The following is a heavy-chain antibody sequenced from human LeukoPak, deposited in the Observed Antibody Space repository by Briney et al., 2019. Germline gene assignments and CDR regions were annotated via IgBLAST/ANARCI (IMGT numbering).Heavy chain of an antibody. J-gene: IGHJ3*02. CDR1: GHTFTSYD. D-gene: IGHD3-3*01. CDR3: ARGLRPIFGVVQNDAFDI. CDR2: MNPNSGNT. Sequence: ASVKVSCKASGHTFTSYDINWVRQATGQGLEWMGRMNPNSGNTGYAQKFQGRVTMTRNTSINTAYMELSSLRSEDTAVYYCARGLRPIFGVVQNDAFDIWGQGTMVTVSS. V-gene: IGHV1-8*01.